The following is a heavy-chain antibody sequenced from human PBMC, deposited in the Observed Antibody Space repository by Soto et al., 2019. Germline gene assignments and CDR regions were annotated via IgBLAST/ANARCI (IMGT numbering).Heavy chain of an antibody. Sequence: EVRLVQTGGALIQPGGSLRLSCAVSGVSVRDNYMFWVRQAPGKGLEWVSLIYSGGGTDYADSVQGRFTISRDNSKNTLCLQMNSMRVEDTAVYYCARKTDSAGDGDFWGQGTLVTVSS. D-gene: IGHD2-21*01. J-gene: IGHJ4*02. CDR1: GVSVRDNY. CDR3: ARKTDSAGDGDF. V-gene: IGHV3-53*02. CDR2: IYSGGGT.